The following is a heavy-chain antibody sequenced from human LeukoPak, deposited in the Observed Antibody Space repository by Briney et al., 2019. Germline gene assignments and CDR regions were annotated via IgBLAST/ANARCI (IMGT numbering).Heavy chain of an antibody. CDR1: GYTFTSYY. Sequence: ASVKVSCKASGYTFTSYYMHWVRQAPGQRLEWMGWINAGNGNTKYSQKFQGRVTITRDTSASTAYMELSSLRSEDTAVYYCASGIQLWLPIDYWGQGTLVTVSS. CDR3: ASGIQLWLPIDY. D-gene: IGHD5-18*01. V-gene: IGHV1-3*01. CDR2: INAGNGNT. J-gene: IGHJ4*02.